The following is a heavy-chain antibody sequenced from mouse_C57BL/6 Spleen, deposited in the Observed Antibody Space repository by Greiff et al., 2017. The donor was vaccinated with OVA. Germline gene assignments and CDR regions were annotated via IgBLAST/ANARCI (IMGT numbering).Heavy chain of an antibody. J-gene: IGHJ3*01. D-gene: IGHD1-1*02. V-gene: IGHV1-15*01. CDR2: IAPETGGT. Sequence: QVQLQQSGAELVRPGASVTLSCKASGYTFTDYEMHWVTQTPVHGLVWIGAIAPETGGTAYNQKFKGMAILTADKSSSTSYMELRSRTSEDSAVYYCTSMEISEFAYWGQGTLVTVSA. CDR1: GYTFTDYE. CDR3: TSMEISEFAY.